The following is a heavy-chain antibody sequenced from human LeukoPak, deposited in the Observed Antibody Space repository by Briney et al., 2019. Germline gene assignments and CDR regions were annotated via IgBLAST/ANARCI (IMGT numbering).Heavy chain of an antibody. CDR1: GYTFTSYG. CDR3: ARDKKSGSAGYYGSGSYPKNWFDP. J-gene: IGHJ5*02. Sequence: ASVKVSCKASGYTFTSYGISWVRQAPGQGLEWMGWISAYNGNTNYAQKLQGRVTMTTDTSTSTAYMELRSLRSDDTAVYYCARDKKSGSAGYYGSGSYPKNWFDPWGQGTLVTVSS. CDR2: ISAYNGNT. V-gene: IGHV1-18*01. D-gene: IGHD3-10*01.